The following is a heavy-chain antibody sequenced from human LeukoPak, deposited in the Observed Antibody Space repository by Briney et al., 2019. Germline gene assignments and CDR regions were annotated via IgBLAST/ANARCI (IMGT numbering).Heavy chain of an antibody. Sequence: ASVKVSCKASGYTFTSYDINWVRQATGQGLEWMGWMNPNSGNTGYAQKFQGRVTITADESTSTAYMELSSLRSEDTAVYYCARGQTGGSSGGDYYYYYYMDVWGKGTTVTVSS. CDR3: ARGQTGGSSGGDYYYYYYMDV. D-gene: IGHD6-6*01. J-gene: IGHJ6*03. V-gene: IGHV1-8*01. CDR2: MNPNSGNT. CDR1: GYTFTSYD.